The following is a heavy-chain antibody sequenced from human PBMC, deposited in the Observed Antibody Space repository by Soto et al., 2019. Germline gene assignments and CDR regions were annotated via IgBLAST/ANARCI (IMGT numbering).Heavy chain of an antibody. CDR1: GGTFSSYA. D-gene: IGHD3-16*01. Sequence: ASVKVSCKASGGTFSSYAISWVRQAPGQGLEWMGGIIPIFGTANYAQKFQGRVTITADESTSTAYMELSSLRSEDTAVYYCARTFGPTPFSDYWGQGTLVTVSS. J-gene: IGHJ4*02. CDR3: ARTFGPTPFSDY. CDR2: IIPIFGTA. V-gene: IGHV1-69*13.